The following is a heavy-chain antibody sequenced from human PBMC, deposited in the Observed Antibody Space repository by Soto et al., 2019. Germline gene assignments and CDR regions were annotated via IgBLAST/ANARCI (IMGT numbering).Heavy chain of an antibody. CDR3: ARDHSNYGMDV. CDR2: MNPNSGNT. CDR1: GYTFTSYD. V-gene: IGHV1-8*01. Sequence: QVQLVQSGAEVKKPRGSVNVSCKASGYTFTSYDINWVRQATGQGLEWMGWMNPNSGNTVYAQKFQGRVTMTWNTSISTAYMELSSLRSEDTAVYYCARDHSNYGMDVWGQGTTVTVSS. D-gene: IGHD3-22*01. J-gene: IGHJ6*02.